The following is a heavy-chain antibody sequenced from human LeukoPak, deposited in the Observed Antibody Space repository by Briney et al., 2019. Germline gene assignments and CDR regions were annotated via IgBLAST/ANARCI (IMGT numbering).Heavy chain of an antibody. CDR2: IYSGGST. CDR1: GFTVSSNY. V-gene: IGHV3-66*01. CDR3: ARDREMATILGY. J-gene: IGHJ4*02. D-gene: IGHD5-24*01. Sequence: GGSLRLSCAASGFTVSSNYMSWVRLAPGKGLEWVSVIYSGGSTYYADSVKGRFTISRDNSKNTLYLQMNSLRAEDTAVYYCARDREMATILGYWGQGTLVTVPS.